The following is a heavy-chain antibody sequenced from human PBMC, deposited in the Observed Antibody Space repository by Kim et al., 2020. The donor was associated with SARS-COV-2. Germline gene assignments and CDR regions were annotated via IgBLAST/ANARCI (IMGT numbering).Heavy chain of an antibody. D-gene: IGHD1-7*01. V-gene: IGHV1-2*06. CDR3: ARGLEGYNWNYANDY. Sequence: ASVKVSCKASGYTFTGYYMHWVRQAPGQGLEWMGRINPNSGGTNYAQKFQGRVTMTRDTSISTAYMELSRLRSDDTAVYYCARGLEGYNWNYANDYWGQGTLVTVSS. CDR1: GYTFTGYY. CDR2: INPNSGGT. J-gene: IGHJ4*02.